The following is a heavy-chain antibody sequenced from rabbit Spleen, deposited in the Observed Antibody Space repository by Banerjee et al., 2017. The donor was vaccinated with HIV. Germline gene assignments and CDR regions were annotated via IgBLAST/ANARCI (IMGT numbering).Heavy chain of an antibody. Sequence: QSLEESGGGLVKPGASLTLTCKASGFSFNEFSFNSGYDMCWVRQAPGKGLEWITCIEGGSSHFSYFASWAKGRFTISKTSSTTVTLQMTSLTAADTATYFCARDSGSSFSSYGMDLWGPGTLVTVS. D-gene: IGHD8-1*01. CDR3: ARDSGSSFSSYGMDL. V-gene: IGHV1S40*01. CDR2: IEGGSSHFS. CDR1: GFSFNEFSFNSGYD. J-gene: IGHJ6*01.